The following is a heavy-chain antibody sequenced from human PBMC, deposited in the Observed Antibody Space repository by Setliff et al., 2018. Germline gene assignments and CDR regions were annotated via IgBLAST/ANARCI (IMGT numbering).Heavy chain of an antibody. V-gene: IGHV4-59*10. CDR3: ARSAGYSSSWYNYYYGMDV. Sequence: PSETLSLTCAVYGGSFSGYYWSWIRQPAGKGLEGIGHIYTSGSTNYNPSLKSRVTISVDTSKNQFSLRLNSLTAADTAVYYCARSAGYSSSWYNYYYGMDVWGQGTTVTVSS. CDR2: IYTSGST. CDR1: GGSFSGYY. D-gene: IGHD6-13*01. J-gene: IGHJ6*02.